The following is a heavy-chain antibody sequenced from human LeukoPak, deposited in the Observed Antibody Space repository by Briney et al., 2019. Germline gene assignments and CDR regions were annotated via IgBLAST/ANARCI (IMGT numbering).Heavy chain of an antibody. CDR3: ARDMWGTFDY. D-gene: IGHD7-27*01. Sequence: PGGSLRLSCAAPGFTFSDFWMHWVRQAPGKGPVWVSRIRPDGTDASYADSVKGRFTISRDNARNTLFLQISSLRDEDTAVYYCARDMWGTFDYWGQGTLVTVSS. CDR1: GFTFSDFW. V-gene: IGHV3-74*01. CDR2: IRPDGTDA. J-gene: IGHJ4*02.